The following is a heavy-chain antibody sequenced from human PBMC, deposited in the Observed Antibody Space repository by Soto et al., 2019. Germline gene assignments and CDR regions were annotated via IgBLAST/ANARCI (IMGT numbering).Heavy chain of an antibody. CDR1: GFTFSSYA. CDR3: VLGCSGGSCHQAFDY. CDR2: ISGSGGST. J-gene: IGHJ4*02. V-gene: IGHV3-23*01. Sequence: RLSCAASGFTFSSYAMSWVRQAPGKELEWVSAISGSGGSTYYADSVKGRFTISRDDSKNTLYLQMNSLRAEDTAVYYCVLGCSGGSCHQAFDYWGQGTLVTVSS. D-gene: IGHD2-15*01.